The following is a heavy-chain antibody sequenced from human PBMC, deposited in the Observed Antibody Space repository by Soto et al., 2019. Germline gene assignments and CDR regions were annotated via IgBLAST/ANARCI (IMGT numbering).Heavy chain of an antibody. CDR2: INAGRGKT. V-gene: IGHV1-3*01. CDR1: GFSFTSYS. Sequence: QGQLVQSGAEVKKPGASVKVSCGTSGFSFTSYSFHWVRQAPAQGLQWMGWINAGRGKTKYSQQFQGRVTFTWDTSANTIYMELSRLTSEDTSVFYCARWIDNGYFDYWGQGTRVTVSA. D-gene: IGHD4-17*01. J-gene: IGHJ4*02. CDR3: ARWIDNGYFDY.